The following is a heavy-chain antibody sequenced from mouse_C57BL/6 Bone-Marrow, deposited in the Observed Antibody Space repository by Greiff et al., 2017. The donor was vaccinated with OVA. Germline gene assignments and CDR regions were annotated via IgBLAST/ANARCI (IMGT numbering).Heavy chain of an antibody. V-gene: IGHV5-17*01. CDR3: ARPTGTCFDY. Sequence: DVMLVESGGGLVKPGRSLKLSCAASGFTFSDYGMHWVRQAPEKGLEWVAYISSGSSTIYYADTVKGRFTISRDNAKNTLFLQMTSLRSEDTAMYYCARPTGTCFDYWGQGTTLTVSS. J-gene: IGHJ2*01. D-gene: IGHD4-1*02. CDR1: GFTFSDYG. CDR2: ISSGSSTI.